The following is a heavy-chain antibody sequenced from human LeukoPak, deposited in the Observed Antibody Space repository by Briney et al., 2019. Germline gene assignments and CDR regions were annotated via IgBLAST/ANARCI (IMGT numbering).Heavy chain of an antibody. D-gene: IGHD5-24*01. J-gene: IGHJ4*02. Sequence: GGSLRLSCAASGFTFSSYAMHWVRQAPGKGLEYVSAISSNGGSTYYANSVKGRFTISRDNSKNTLYLQMGSLRAEDMAVYYCAREGDGYNYFDYWGQGTLVTVSS. CDR2: ISSNGGST. CDR3: AREGDGYNYFDY. V-gene: IGHV3-64*01. CDR1: GFTFSSYA.